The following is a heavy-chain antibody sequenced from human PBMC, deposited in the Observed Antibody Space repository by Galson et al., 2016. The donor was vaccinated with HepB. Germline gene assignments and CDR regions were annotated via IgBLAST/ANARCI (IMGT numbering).Heavy chain of an antibody. V-gene: IGHV4-39*01. J-gene: IGHJ4*02. CDR3: ATASGYYPGVYFDY. D-gene: IGHD3-22*01. CDR1: GGSISSSSYY. CDR2: IYYSGST. Sequence: ETLSLTCTVSGGSISSSSYYWGWIRQPPGKGLEWIGSIYYSGSTYYNPSLKSRVTISVDTSKNQFSLKLSSVTAADTAEYYCATASGYYPGVYFDYWGQGTLVTVSS.